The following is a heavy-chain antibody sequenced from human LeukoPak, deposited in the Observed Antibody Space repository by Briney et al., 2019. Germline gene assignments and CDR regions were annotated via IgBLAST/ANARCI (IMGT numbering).Heavy chain of an antibody. J-gene: IGHJ3*02. D-gene: IGHD2-21*02. V-gene: IGHV1-46*01. Sequence: RASVKVSCKASGYTFTSYYMHWVRQAPGQGLEWMGIINPSGGSTSYAQKFQGRVTITADESTSTAYMELSSLRSEDTAVYYCARDGRVVVTAIDPHLPHAFDIWGQGTMVTVSS. CDR2: INPSGGST. CDR1: GYTFTSYY. CDR3: ARDGRVVVTAIDPHLPHAFDI.